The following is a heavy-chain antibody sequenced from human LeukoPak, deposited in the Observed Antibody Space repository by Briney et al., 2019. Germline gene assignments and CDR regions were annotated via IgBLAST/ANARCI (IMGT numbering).Heavy chain of an antibody. Sequence: PSETLSLTCAVYGGSFSGYYWSWIHQPPGKGLEWIGEINHSGSTNYNPSLKSRVTISVDTSKNQFSLKLSSVTAADTAVYYCARAGGYQGAFDIWGQGTMVTVSS. CDR1: GGSFSGYY. V-gene: IGHV4-34*01. CDR3: ARAGGYQGAFDI. J-gene: IGHJ3*02. CDR2: INHSGST. D-gene: IGHD3-22*01.